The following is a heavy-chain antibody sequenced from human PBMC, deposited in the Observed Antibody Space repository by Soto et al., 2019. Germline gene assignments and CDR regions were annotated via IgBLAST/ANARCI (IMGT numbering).Heavy chain of an antibody. CDR2: IYSTGST. CDR3: ARGIYEGNWGDNCFDP. Sequence: PSETLSLTCAVSGFSISSNYWWVWIRQPPGKGLEWIGYIYSTGSTYYNPSLKSRVTMSVDASKNKFSLKMTSVTAVDTAVYYCARGIYEGNWGDNCFDPWGQGSLLTVSS. J-gene: IGHJ5*02. V-gene: IGHV4-28*03. CDR1: GFSISSNYW. D-gene: IGHD3-16*01.